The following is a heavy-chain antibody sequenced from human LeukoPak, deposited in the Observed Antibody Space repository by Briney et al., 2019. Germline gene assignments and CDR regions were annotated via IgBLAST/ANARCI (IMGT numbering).Heavy chain of an antibody. CDR3: AKGSSSGRPYYFDY. J-gene: IGHJ4*02. Sequence: GGSLRLSCAASGFTFSSYVMSWVRQAPGKGLEWVSALSGGGDSTYYVDSVKGQFTTSRDNSKNTLYLQMNSLRAEDTAVYYCAKGSSSGRPYYFDYWGQGALATVSS. CDR1: GFTFSSYV. D-gene: IGHD6-19*01. V-gene: IGHV3-23*01. CDR2: LSGGGDST.